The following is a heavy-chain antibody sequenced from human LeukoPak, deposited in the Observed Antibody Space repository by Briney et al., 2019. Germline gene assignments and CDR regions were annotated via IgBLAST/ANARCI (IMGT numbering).Heavy chain of an antibody. Sequence: GGSLRLSCAASGFTFSSYSMNWVRQAPGKGLEWVSSISSSSSYIYYADSVKGRFTISRDNAKNSLYLQMNSLRAEDAAVYYCARDLRVGSSSTIDYWAQGTLVTVSS. CDR1: GFTFSSYS. CDR3: ARDLRVGSSSTIDY. D-gene: IGHD6-6*01. CDR2: ISSSSSYI. V-gene: IGHV3-21*01. J-gene: IGHJ4*02.